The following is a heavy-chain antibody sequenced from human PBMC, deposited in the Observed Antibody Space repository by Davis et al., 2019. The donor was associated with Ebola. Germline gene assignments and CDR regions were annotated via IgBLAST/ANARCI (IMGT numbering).Heavy chain of an antibody. V-gene: IGHV3-30-3*01. CDR2: ISYDGSNK. CDR1: GFTFSSYA. J-gene: IGHJ6*04. Sequence: GESLKISCAASGFTFSSYAMHWVRQAPGKGLEWVAVISYDGSNKYYADSVKGRFTISRDNSKNTLYLQMNSLRSEDTAVYYCARDITGTASGMDVWGKGTTVTVSS. D-gene: IGHD1-20*01. CDR3: ARDITGTASGMDV.